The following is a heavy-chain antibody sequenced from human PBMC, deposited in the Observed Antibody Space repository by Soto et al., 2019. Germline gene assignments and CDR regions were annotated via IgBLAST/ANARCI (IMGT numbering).Heavy chain of an antibody. J-gene: IGHJ6*03. Sequence: QVQLVQSGAEVKKPGSSVKVPCKASGGIFSTYAISWLRQAPGQGLEWMGGIIPLFGTPNYAQRFQGRVTITADKSTSTAYMELSSLRSADTAVYYCARVAEMGTVTKGYYYYMDVWGKGTTVTVSS. D-gene: IGHD4-17*01. CDR1: GGIFSTYA. CDR3: ARVAEMGTVTKGYYYYMDV. CDR2: IIPLFGTP. V-gene: IGHV1-69*06.